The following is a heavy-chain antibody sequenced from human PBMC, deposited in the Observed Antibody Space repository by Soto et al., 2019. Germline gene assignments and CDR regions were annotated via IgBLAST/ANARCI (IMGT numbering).Heavy chain of an antibody. J-gene: IGHJ6*02. CDR2: IDWDDDK. D-gene: IGHD3-3*01. Sequence: GPTLVNPTQTLTLTCTFSGFSLSTSGMCVSWIRQPPGKALEWLALIDWDDDKYYSTSLKTRLTISKDTSKNQVVITMTNMDPVFTATYYWARTPIIYDFWSGYQLYYCYYGMDVGGQETTVTVS. V-gene: IGHV2-70*01. CDR3: ARTPIIYDFWSGYQLYYCYYGMDV. CDR1: GFSLSTSGMC.